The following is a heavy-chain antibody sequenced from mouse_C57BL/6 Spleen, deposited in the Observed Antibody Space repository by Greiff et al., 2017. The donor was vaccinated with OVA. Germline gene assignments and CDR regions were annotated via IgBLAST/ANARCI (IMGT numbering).Heavy chain of an antibody. J-gene: IGHJ4*01. CDR1: GYTFTGYW. D-gene: IGHD1-1*01. CDR2: IYPGSGST. V-gene: IGHV1-9*01. Sequence: QVQLQQSGAELMKPGASVKLSCKATGYTFTGYWIEWVKQRPGHGLEWIGEIYPGSGSTNYNEKFKGKATFTADTSSNTAYMQLSSLTTEDSAIYYCAGGEHYYGSGYNYAMDYWGQGTSVTVSS. CDR3: AGGEHYYGSGYNYAMDY.